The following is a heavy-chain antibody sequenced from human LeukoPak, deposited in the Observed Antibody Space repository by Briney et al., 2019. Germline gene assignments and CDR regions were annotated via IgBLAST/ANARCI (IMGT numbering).Heavy chain of an antibody. CDR2: IYYSGST. Sequence: PSETLSLTCTVSGCSISSYYWSWIRQPPGKGLEWIGYIYYSGSTNYNPSLKSRVTISVDTSKNQFSLKLSSVTAADTAVYYCARDPTGTYVDYWGQGTLVTVSS. D-gene: IGHD1-1*01. CDR3: ARDPTGTYVDY. CDR1: GCSISSYY. V-gene: IGHV4-59*01. J-gene: IGHJ4*02.